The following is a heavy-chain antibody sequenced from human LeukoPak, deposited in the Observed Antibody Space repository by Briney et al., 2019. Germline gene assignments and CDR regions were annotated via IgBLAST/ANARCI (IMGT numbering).Heavy chain of an antibody. V-gene: IGHV1-46*01. D-gene: IGHD3-22*01. CDR1: GYTFTSYY. CDR2: INPSGGST. J-gene: IGHJ4*02. Sequence: WASVKVSCKASGYTFTSYYMHWVRQAPGQGLEWMGIINPSGGSTSYAQKFQGRVTMTRDMSTSTVYMELSSLRSEDTAVYYCARDRVPFYDSSGYYYVFDYWGQGTLVTVSS. CDR3: ARDRVPFYDSSGYYYVFDY.